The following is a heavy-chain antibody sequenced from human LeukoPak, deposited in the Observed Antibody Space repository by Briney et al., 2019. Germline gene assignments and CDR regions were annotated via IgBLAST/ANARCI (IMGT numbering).Heavy chain of an antibody. CDR2: INPNSGGT. V-gene: IGHV1-2*02. J-gene: IGHJ5*02. Sequence: ASVKVSCKASGHTFTSYYMHWVRQAPGQGLEWMGWINPNSGGTNYAQKFQGRVTMTRDTSISTAYMELSSLRSEDTAVYYCARASSLRYFDWLLYLGVGNWFDPWGQGTLVTVSS. CDR1: GHTFTSYY. D-gene: IGHD3-9*01. CDR3: ARASSLRYFDWLLYLGVGNWFDP.